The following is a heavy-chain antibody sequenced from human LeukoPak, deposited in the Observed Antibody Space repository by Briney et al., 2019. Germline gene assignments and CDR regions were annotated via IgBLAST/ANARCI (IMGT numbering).Heavy chain of an antibody. J-gene: IGHJ4*02. D-gene: IGHD5-12*01. CDR1: GFTFSSYS. Sequence: GGSLRLSCAASGFTFSSYSMNWVRQAPGKGLEWVSYISSSSSTIYYADSVKGRFTISRDNAKNSLYLQMNSLRAEDTAVYYCARDRVWDSGYEFDYWGQGTLVTVSS. CDR3: ARDRVWDSGYEFDY. CDR2: ISSSSSTI. V-gene: IGHV3-48*01.